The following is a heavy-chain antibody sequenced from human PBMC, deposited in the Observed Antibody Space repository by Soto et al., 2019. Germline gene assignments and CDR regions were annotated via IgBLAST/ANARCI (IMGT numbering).Heavy chain of an antibody. J-gene: IGHJ5*02. CDR1: GGTFSTNT. V-gene: IGHV1-69*13. Sequence: SVKVSCKASGGTFSTNTISWVRQAPGQGLEWIGRIIPFSGTSNSAQKFQGRVTITADESTSTSYLELSSLRAEDTAVYYCARDTHDNSKAVDPWGQGTLVTVSS. CDR3: ARDTHDNSKAVDP. CDR2: IIPFSGTS. D-gene: IGHD3-9*01.